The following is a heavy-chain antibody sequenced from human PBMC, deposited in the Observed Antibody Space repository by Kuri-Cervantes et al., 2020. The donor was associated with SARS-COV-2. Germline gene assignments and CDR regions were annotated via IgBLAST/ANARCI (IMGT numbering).Heavy chain of an antibody. CDR2: ISTSSSTI. Sequence: GGSLRLSCAASGFTFSSYSMNWVRQAPGKGLEWVSYISTSSSTIYYADSVKGRFTISRDNAKNSLYLQMNSLRDEDTAVYYCARVPYDILTGYYVSPIDYWGRGTLVTVSS. CDR1: GFTFSSYS. D-gene: IGHD3-9*01. J-gene: IGHJ4*02. V-gene: IGHV3-48*02. CDR3: ARVPYDILTGYYVSPIDY.